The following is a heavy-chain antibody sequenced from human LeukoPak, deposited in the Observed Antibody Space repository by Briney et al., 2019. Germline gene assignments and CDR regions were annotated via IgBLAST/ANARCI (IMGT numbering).Heavy chain of an antibody. Sequence: SETLSLTCAVSGGSISSTSSYWGWTRQPPGKGLEWIGSIYYSGNTYYNPSLKSRVTISVDTSKNQFSLKLSSVTAADTAVYYCARIKAGYYNILTGPPDPWGQGTLVTVSS. V-gene: IGHV4-39*07. D-gene: IGHD3-9*01. CDR3: ARIKAGYYNILTGPPDP. CDR2: IYYSGNT. J-gene: IGHJ5*02. CDR1: GGSISSTSSY.